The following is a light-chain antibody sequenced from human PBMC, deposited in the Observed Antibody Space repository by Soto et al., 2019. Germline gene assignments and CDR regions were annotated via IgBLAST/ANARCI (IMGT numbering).Light chain of an antibody. Sequence: EIVLTQSPGTLSLSPGERATLSCRASQSVSSSYLAWYRQRPGQAPRLLIYGASIRATGIPDRFSGSGSGTDFTLTISRLEPEDFAVYYCQQYGSSPSFGPGTKVDMK. CDR2: GAS. V-gene: IGKV3-20*01. CDR1: QSVSSSY. CDR3: QQYGSSPS. J-gene: IGKJ3*01.